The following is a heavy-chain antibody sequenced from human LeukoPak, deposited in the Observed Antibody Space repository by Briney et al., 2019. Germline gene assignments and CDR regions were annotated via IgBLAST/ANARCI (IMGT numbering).Heavy chain of an antibody. CDR1: GGSISSGGYY. D-gene: IGHD2-2*02. J-gene: IGHJ5*02. Sequence: SETLSLTCTVSGGSISSGGYYWSWIRQHPGKGLEWIGYIYYSGSTYYNPSLKGRVTISVDTSKNQFSLKLSSVTAADTAVYYCARGLEDIVVVPAAIGWFDPGAREPWSPSPQ. V-gene: IGHV4-31*03. CDR3: ARGLEDIVVVPAAIGWFDP. CDR2: IYYSGST.